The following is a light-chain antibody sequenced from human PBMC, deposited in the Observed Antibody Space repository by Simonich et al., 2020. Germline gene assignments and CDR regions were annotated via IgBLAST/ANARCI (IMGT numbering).Light chain of an antibody. CDR1: QSVLYSSNNKNY. Sequence: DIVMTQSPDSLAVSLCERATINCKSSQSVLYSSNNKNYLAWYQQKPGQPPKLLIYWAATRESGVPDRFSGSGSGTDFTLTIRSLQAEDVAVYYCQQYYSTPYTFGQGTKLEIK. CDR2: WAA. V-gene: IGKV4-1*01. J-gene: IGKJ2*01. CDR3: QQYYSTPYT.